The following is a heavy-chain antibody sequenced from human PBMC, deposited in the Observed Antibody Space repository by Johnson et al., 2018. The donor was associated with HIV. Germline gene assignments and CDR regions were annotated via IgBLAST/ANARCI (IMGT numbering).Heavy chain of an antibody. CDR1: GFTLSSYD. Sequence: VQLVESGGGLVQPGGSLRLSCAASGFTLSSYDMHWVRQATGKGLEWVSEIDTAGDTYYPGSVKGRFTTSRENAKNSLYLQMNSLRAEDTAVYYCVRDPGWGALDIWGHGTMVTVSS. D-gene: IGHD1-26*01. V-gene: IGHV3-13*01. J-gene: IGHJ3*02. CDR2: IDTAGDT. CDR3: VRDPGWGALDI.